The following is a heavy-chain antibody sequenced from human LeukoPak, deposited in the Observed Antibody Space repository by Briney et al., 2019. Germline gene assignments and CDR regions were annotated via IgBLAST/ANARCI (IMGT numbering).Heavy chain of an antibody. CDR2: INPSGGST. J-gene: IGHJ4*02. V-gene: IGHV1-46*01. D-gene: IGHD3-22*01. CDR3: ARDVASSGYYWD. Sequence: GASVKVSCKTSGYTFTNYYMHWVRQAPGQGFERMGIINPSGGSTSYAQKFQGRVTMTRDTSTSTVYMELSSLRSEDTAVYYCARDVASSGYYWDWGLGTLVTVSS. CDR1: GYTFTNYY.